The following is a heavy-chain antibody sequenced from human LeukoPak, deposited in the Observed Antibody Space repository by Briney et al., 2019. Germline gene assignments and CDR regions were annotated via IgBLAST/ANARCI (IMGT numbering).Heavy chain of an antibody. Sequence: GVSLRLSCAASGFTFSSYAMSWVRQAPGKGLEWVSAISGSGGSTYYADSVKGRFTISRDNSKNTPYLQMNSLRAEDTAVYYCAKVSSSGRAFDIWGQGTMVTVSS. J-gene: IGHJ3*02. V-gene: IGHV3-23*01. D-gene: IGHD6-19*01. CDR1: GFTFSSYA. CDR3: AKVSSSGRAFDI. CDR2: ISGSGGST.